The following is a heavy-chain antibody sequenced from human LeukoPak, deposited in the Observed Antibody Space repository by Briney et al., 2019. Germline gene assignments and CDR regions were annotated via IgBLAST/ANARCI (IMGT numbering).Heavy chain of an antibody. Sequence: ASLKVSCKASGYTFTDDYMYWVRHAPGQGLEWMGCINPNSGGTSYAQRFQGRVTMTRDTSISTAYMNLIRLTSDDTAVYYCARDSGRLSDYYASGRSLHYCVDVWGKGTTVTVSS. CDR3: ARDSGRLSDYYASGRSLHYCVDV. D-gene: IGHD3-10*01. CDR2: INPNSGGT. J-gene: IGHJ6*03. V-gene: IGHV1-2*02. CDR1: GYTFTDDY.